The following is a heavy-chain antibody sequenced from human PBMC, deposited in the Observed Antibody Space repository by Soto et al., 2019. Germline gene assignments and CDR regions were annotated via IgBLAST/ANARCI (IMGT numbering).Heavy chain of an antibody. V-gene: IGHV4-34*01. CDR1: GGSFSGYY. CDR2: INHSGST. D-gene: IGHD4-17*01. J-gene: IGHJ4*02. CDR3: ASVGSGDYGPRPVYFDY. Sequence: PSETLSLTCAVYGGSFSGYYWSWIRQPPGKGLEWIGEINHSGSTNYNPSLKSRVTISVDTSKNQFSLKLSSVTAADTAVYYCASVGSGDYGPRPVYFDYCGQGTLVTVSS.